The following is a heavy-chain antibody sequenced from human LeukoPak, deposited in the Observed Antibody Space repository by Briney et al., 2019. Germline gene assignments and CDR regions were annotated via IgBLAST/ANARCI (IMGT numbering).Heavy chain of an antibody. V-gene: IGHV3-33*08. CDR1: GFTFSSYA. J-gene: IGHJ4*02. D-gene: IGHD3-22*01. CDR3: ASSYSSGSKGPVDY. Sequence: PGGSLRLSCAASGFTFSSYAMHWVRQAPGKGLEWVAVIWYDGSNKYYADSVKGRFTISRDNSKNTLYLQMNSLRAEDTAVYYCASSYSSGSKGPVDYWGQGTLVTVSS. CDR2: IWYDGSNK.